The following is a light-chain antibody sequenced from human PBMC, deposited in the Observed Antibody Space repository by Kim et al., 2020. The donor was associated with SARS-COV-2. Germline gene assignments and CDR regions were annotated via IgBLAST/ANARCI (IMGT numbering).Light chain of an antibody. V-gene: IGLV2-14*03. Sequence: GQSITITCTGTSDDVGTCTYVSWYQRHPGKATNLLISDVRDRPSGVSVGFSGSKSGNTASLTISGLQAEDEAEYYCSSYTSTSRLIFGGGTKLTVL. J-gene: IGLJ2*01. CDR3: SSYTSTSRLI. CDR2: DVR. CDR1: SDDVGTCTY.